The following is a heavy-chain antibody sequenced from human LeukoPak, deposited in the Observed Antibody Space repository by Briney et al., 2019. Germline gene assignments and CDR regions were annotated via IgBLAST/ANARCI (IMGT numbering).Heavy chain of an antibody. CDR2: IYYSGGT. D-gene: IGHD2-8*02. CDR1: GGSIGGYY. CDR3: ARHGENYWS. J-gene: IGHJ5*02. V-gene: IGHV4-59*08. Sequence: PSETLSLTCTVSGGSIGGYYWSWIRQPPGKGLEWIGYIYYSGGTNYNPSLNSRVTMSVDTSKNQVSLMLTSVTAADTAVYYCARHGENYWSWGQGTLVTVSS.